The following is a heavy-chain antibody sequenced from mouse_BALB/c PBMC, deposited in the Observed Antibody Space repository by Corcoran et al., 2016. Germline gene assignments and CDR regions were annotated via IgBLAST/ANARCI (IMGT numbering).Heavy chain of an antibody. CDR3: ARNYGSSYDHFDY. J-gene: IGHJ2*01. D-gene: IGHD1-1*01. CDR2: ISCYNGAT. Sequence: LVKTGASVKISCKASGYSFTGYYMHWVKQSHGKSLEWIGYISCYNGATSYNQKFKGKATFTVDTSSSTAYMQFNSLTSEDSAVYYCARNYGSSYDHFDYWGQGTTLTVSS. V-gene: IGHV1S34*01. CDR1: GYSFTGYY.